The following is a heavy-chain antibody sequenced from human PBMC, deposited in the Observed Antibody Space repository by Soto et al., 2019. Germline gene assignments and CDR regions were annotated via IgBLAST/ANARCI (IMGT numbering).Heavy chain of an antibody. V-gene: IGHV1-2*04. CDR3: ARSVKGYDFWSGYYHPGAFDI. CDR1: GYTFTGYY. CDR2: INPNSGGT. J-gene: IGHJ3*02. Sequence: ASVKVSCKASGYTFTGYYMHWVRQAPGQGLEWMGWINPNSGGTNYAQKFQGWVTMTRDTSISTAYMELSRLRSEDTAVYYCARSVKGYDFWSGYYHPGAFDIWGQGTMVTVSS. D-gene: IGHD3-3*01.